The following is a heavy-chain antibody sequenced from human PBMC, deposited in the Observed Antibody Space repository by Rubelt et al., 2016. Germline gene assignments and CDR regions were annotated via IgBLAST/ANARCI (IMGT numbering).Heavy chain of an antibody. D-gene: IGHD3-3*01. CDR1: GGSISSSSYY. CDR2: IYYSGST. CDR3: ARSKAGDLGGVILLFDC. Sequence: QLQLLESGPGLVKPSETLSLTCTVSGGSISSSSYYWGWIRQPPGKGLEWIGSIYYSGSTYYNPSLKSRVIISVDTSKNQFSLKLGSVTAADTAVDYCARSKAGDLGGVILLFDCWGQGTLVTVSS. V-gene: IGHV4-39*07. J-gene: IGHJ4*02.